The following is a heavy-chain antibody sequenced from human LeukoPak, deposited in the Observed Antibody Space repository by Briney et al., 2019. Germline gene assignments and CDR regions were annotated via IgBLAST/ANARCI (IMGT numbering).Heavy chain of an antibody. J-gene: IGHJ4*02. Sequence: PGGSLRLSCTASGFSFSDYAMHWVRQAPGKGLEWVAVIWYDGSSKYLIDSVRGRFTISRANSKNTLYLQMNTLRAEDTAVYYCAKDQQPGRGEYYFDLWGQGTLVTVSS. V-gene: IGHV3-33*06. D-gene: IGHD2/OR15-2a*01. CDR2: IWYDGSSK. CDR1: GFSFSDYA. CDR3: AKDQQPGRGEYYFDL.